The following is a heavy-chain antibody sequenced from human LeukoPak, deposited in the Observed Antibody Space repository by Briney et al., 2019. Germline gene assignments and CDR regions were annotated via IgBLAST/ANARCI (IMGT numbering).Heavy chain of an antibody. Sequence: SETLSLTCTVSGGSISSYYWSWIRQPPGKGLEWIGYIYYSGSTNYNPSLKSRVTISVDTSKNQFSLKLSSVTVADTAVYYCARDQGCSGGSCYDWFDPWGQGTLVTVSS. CDR2: IYYSGST. CDR3: ARDQGCSGGSCYDWFDP. V-gene: IGHV4-59*01. D-gene: IGHD2-15*01. J-gene: IGHJ5*02. CDR1: GGSISSYY.